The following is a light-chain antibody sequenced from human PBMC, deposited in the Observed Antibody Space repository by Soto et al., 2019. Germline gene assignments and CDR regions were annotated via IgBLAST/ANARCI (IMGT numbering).Light chain of an antibody. V-gene: IGKV3-20*01. Sequence: EIVLTQSRGTLSLSPGERATLSCRASQSVSSSYLAWYQQKPGQAPRLLIYGASSRATGNPDRFSGSGSGTDFTLTISRLEPEDFAVYYCQQYGSSPQTFGQGTKVDIK. CDR3: QQYGSSPQT. J-gene: IGKJ1*01. CDR2: GAS. CDR1: QSVSSSY.